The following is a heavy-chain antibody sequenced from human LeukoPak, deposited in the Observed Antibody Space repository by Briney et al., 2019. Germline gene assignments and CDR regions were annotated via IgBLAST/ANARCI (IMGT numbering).Heavy chain of an antibody. J-gene: IGHJ4*02. V-gene: IGHV4-4*07. CDR2: IYTSGST. CDR1: GGSISSYY. Sequence: SETLSLTCTVSGGSISSYYWSWIRQPPGKGLEWIGRIYTSGSTNYNPSLKSRVTISIDTSKNHFSLNLTSVTAADTAVYYCARGAPPQNWGQGALVTVSS. CDR3: ARGAPPQN.